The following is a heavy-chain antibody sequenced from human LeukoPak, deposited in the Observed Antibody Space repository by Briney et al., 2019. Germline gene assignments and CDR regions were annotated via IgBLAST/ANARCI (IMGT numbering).Heavy chain of an antibody. V-gene: IGHV4-39*07. D-gene: IGHD4-17*01. J-gene: IGHJ3*02. CDR2: IYYSGST. Sequence: SETLSLTCTVSGGSTSSSSYYWGWIRQPPGKGLEWIGSIYYSGSTYYNPSLMSRVTISVDTSKNQFSLKLSSVTAADTAVYYCARGTPKWDYGDYVSDAFDIWGQGTMVTVSS. CDR3: ARGTPKWDYGDYVSDAFDI. CDR1: GGSTSSSSYY.